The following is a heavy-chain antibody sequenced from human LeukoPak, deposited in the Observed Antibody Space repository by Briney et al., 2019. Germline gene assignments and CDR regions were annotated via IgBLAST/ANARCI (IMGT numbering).Heavy chain of an antibody. V-gene: IGHV1-18*01. D-gene: IGHD2/OR15-2a*01. J-gene: IGHJ4*02. CDR2: ISACNGNT. CDR3: ARASYCNDRSCYSDY. CDR1: GYTFTSYG. Sequence: ASVKVSCKASGYTFTSYGISWVRQAPGQGLEWMGWISACNGNTNYLQKLQGRVTMTTYTSTSTVYMELRGLKSDDTAVYYCARASYCNDRSCYSDYWRQATLVTVSS.